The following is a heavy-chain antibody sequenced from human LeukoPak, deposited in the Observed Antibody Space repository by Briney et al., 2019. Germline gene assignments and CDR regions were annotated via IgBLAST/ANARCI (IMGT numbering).Heavy chain of an antibody. J-gene: IGHJ6*03. V-gene: IGHV4-61*02. Sequence: SETLSLTCTVSGGSISSGSYYWSWIRQPAGKGLEWIGRIYTSGSTNYNPSLKSRVTISVDTSKNQFSLKLSSVTAADTAVYYCARVSYYYDSSGYPGYYYYYMDVWRKGTTVTVSS. D-gene: IGHD3-22*01. CDR2: IYTSGST. CDR1: GGSISSGSYY. CDR3: ARVSYYYDSSGYPGYYYYYMDV.